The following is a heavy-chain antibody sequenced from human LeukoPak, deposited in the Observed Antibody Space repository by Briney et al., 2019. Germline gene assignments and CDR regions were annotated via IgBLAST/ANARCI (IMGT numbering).Heavy chain of an antibody. CDR1: GDSISSADYF. D-gene: IGHD6-13*01. CDR3: ARGEGIASY. CDR2: IYINGGT. V-gene: IGHV4-61*02. J-gene: IGHJ4*02. Sequence: PSQTLSLTCTVTGDSISSADYFWTWIRQPAGTGLEWIGRIYINGGTDYNPSLKSRVTISVDTSKNQFSLKLSSVTAADTAVYYCARGEGIASYWGQGTLVTVSS.